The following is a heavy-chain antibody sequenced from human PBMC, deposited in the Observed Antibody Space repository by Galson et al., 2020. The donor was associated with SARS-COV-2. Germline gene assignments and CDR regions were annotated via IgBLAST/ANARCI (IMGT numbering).Heavy chain of an antibody. CDR3: SRKNWKVFYYYYGMDV. D-gene: IGHD1-1*01. CDR2: INHSGST. V-gene: IGHV4-34*01. CDR1: GGSLGATY. J-gene: IGHJ6*02. Sequence: SENMSLTCAVYGGSLGATYWSWIRQPPGKGLEWIGEINHSGSTNYNPSLKSRVTISVDTSKNQFSLKVNSVIAADTAVYYCSRKNWKVFYYYYGMDVWGQGTTVTVSS.